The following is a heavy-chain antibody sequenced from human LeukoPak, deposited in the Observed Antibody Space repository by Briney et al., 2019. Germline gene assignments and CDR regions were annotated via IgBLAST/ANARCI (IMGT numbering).Heavy chain of an antibody. CDR1: GGSISSTTYY. CDR3: ARAYSRGTTGYDY. J-gene: IGHJ4*02. CDR2: IYYSGNT. V-gene: IGHV4-39*07. D-gene: IGHD4-11*01. Sequence: SETLSLTCTVSGGSISSTTYYWGWIRQPPGEGLEWIGSIYYSGNTYYNPSLKSRVTISADTSKTPFSLRLSSVTAADTAVYYCARAYSRGTTGYDYWGQGTLVTVSS.